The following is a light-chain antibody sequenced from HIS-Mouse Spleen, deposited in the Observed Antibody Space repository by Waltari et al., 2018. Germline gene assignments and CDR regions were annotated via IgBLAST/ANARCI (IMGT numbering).Light chain of an antibody. CDR1: KLGDKY. CDR3: AAWDDSLSGPV. Sequence: SYELTQPPSVSVSPGQTASITCSGDKLGDKYACWYQQKPGQSPVLVIYQDSKRPSGIPDRFSGSKSGTSASLAISGLRSEDEADYCCAAWDDSLSGPVFGGGTKLTVL. CDR2: QDS. V-gene: IGLV3-1*01. J-gene: IGLJ3*02.